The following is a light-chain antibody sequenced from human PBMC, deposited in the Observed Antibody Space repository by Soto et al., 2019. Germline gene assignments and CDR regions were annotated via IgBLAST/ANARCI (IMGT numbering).Light chain of an antibody. CDR2: DVS. CDR3: SSYANSRTLV. J-gene: IGLJ2*01. Sequence: QSALTHPASVSGSPGQSITISCTGTGRDVGAYNYVSWYQQHPGKAPKLMIYDVSNRPSGVSDRFSGSKSGNTASLTISGLQAEDEADDYCSSYANSRTLVFGGGTTLTVL. V-gene: IGLV2-14*01. CDR1: GRDVGAYNY.